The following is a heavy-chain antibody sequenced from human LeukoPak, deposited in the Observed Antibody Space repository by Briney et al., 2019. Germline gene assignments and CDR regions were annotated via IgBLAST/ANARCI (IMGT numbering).Heavy chain of an antibody. V-gene: IGHV3-74*01. CDR2: INNDGSDT. D-gene: IGHD3-9*01. Sequence: PGGSLRLSCAASGFTCTNYWMHWVRQAPGKGLVWVSRINNDGSDTTYADAVKGRFTFSRDNAKNTLYLQMNSLRADDTAVYFCARGYFGPDYWGQGALVTVSS. J-gene: IGHJ4*02. CDR3: ARGYFGPDY. CDR1: GFTCTNYW.